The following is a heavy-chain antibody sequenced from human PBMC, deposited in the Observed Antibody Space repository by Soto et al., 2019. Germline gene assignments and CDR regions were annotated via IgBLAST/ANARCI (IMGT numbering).Heavy chain of an antibody. D-gene: IGHD5-12*01. V-gene: IGHV4-34*01. CDR2: INHSGST. CDR1: GGSFSGYY. J-gene: IGHJ3*02. CDR3: ARGGAGYSGYAFGAFDI. Sequence: QVQLQQWGAGLLKPSETLSLTCAVYGGSFSGYYWSWISRPPGKGLEWIGEINHSGSTNYNPSLKSRVTISVDTSKNQFSLKLSSVTAADTAVYYCARGGAGYSGYAFGAFDIWGQGTMVTVSS.